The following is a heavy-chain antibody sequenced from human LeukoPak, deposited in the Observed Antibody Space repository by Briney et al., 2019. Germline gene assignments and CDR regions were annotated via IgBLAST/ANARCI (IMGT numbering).Heavy chain of an antibody. Sequence: ASVTVSCKASGYTFTSYGISWVRQAPGQGLEWMGWISAYNGNTNYAQKLQGRVTMTTDTSTSTAYMELRSLRSDDTAVYYCARVSPASGYYYYYYYGMDVWGQGTTVTVSS. D-gene: IGHD2/OR15-2a*01. CDR1: GYTFTSYG. CDR2: ISAYNGNT. J-gene: IGHJ6*02. V-gene: IGHV1-18*01. CDR3: ARVSPASGYYYYYYYGMDV.